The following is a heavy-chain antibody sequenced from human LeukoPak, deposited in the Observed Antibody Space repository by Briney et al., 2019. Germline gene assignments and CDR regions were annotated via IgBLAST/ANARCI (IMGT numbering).Heavy chain of an antibody. D-gene: IGHD4-17*01. CDR3: ARAGGSTVPHSDY. J-gene: IGHJ4*02. V-gene: IGHV3-21*01. CDR2: ISSSTSYI. CDR1: GFTFSSYS. Sequence: GGSLRLSCAASGFTFSSYSMNWIRQAPGKGLEWVSSISSSTSYIYYADSVKGRFTISKDNAKNSLYLQMNSLRAEDTAVYYCARAGGSTVPHSDYWGQGTLVTVSS.